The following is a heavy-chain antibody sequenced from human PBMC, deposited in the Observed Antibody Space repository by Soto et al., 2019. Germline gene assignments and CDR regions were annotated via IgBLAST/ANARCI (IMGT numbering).Heavy chain of an antibody. CDR1: GGSISSSSYY. CDR3: ATTLGYCSGGSCRYWYFDL. V-gene: IGHV4-39*01. D-gene: IGHD2-15*01. Sequence: QLQLQESGPGLVKPSETLSLTCTVSGGSISSSSYYWGWNRQPPGKGLEWIGSIYYSGSTYYNPSLKSRVTISVDTSKNQFSLKLSSVTAADTAVYYCATTLGYCSGGSCRYWYFDLWGRGTLVTVSS. J-gene: IGHJ2*01. CDR2: IYYSGST.